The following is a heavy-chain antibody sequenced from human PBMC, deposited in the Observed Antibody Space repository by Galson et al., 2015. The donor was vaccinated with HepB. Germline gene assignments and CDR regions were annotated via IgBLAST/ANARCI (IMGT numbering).Heavy chain of an antibody. CDR1: GYTFTGHY. Sequence: SVKVSCKASGYTFTGHYIHWVRQAPGQGLEWMGWMNANSGDTNYAQKFQGRVTMTRDTSISTAYMDLSRLRSDDTAVYYCVRDLTGSCGDIDDYWGQGTLVSVSS. CDR3: VRDLTGSCGDIDDY. J-gene: IGHJ4*02. V-gene: IGHV1-2*02. D-gene: IGHD3-10*01. CDR2: MNANSGDT.